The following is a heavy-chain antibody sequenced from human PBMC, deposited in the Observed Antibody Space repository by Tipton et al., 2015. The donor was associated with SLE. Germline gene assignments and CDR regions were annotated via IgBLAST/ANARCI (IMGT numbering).Heavy chain of an antibody. D-gene: IGHD6-13*01. V-gene: IGHV3-9*01. J-gene: IGHJ5*02. CDR2: ISWNSGSI. CDR1: GFTFDDFA. CDR3: ARASPALLSSSWYGGWFDP. Sequence: RSLRLSCAASGFTFDDFAMHCVRQAPGKGLEWVSGISWNSGSIAYADSVKGRFTISRDNVKNSLYLKMNSLRAEDTAFYYCARASPALLSSSWYGGWFDPWGQGTLVTVSS.